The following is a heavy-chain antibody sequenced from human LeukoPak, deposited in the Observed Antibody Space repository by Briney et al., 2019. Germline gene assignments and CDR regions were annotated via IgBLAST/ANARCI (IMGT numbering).Heavy chain of an antibody. V-gene: IGHV3-7*01. CDR2: IQEDGNEM. J-gene: IGHJ4*02. CDR1: GFTFSKHW. D-gene: IGHD3-10*02. Sequence: GGSLRLSCAATGFTFSKHWMSWVRQSIGKGLHCVSKIQEDGNEMHYVDSVKGRLTISRDNARNSLYLQMNNLRVEDTAIYYCARDYAGGWIDYWGQGIMVTVSS. CDR3: ARDYAGGWIDY.